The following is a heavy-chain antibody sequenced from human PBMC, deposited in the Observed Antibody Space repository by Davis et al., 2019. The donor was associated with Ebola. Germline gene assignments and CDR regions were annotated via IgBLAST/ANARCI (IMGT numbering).Heavy chain of an antibody. J-gene: IGHJ4*02. V-gene: IGHV3-21*01. Sequence: GGSLRLSCAASGFTFSTYSMSWVRQAPGKGLEWVSSISSDSDYIYYADSAKGRFTISRDNAKNSLYLQMNSLRAEDTAVYYCARDGLRLSVWGQGTLVTVSS. CDR2: ISSDSDYI. CDR1: GFTFSTYS. CDR3: ARDGLRLSV. D-gene: IGHD4-17*01.